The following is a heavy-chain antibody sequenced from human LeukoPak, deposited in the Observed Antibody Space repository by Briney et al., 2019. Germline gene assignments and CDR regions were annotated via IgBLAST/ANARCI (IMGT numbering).Heavy chain of an antibody. V-gene: IGHV1-2*02. CDR1: GYTFTGYY. Sequence: ASVKVSCKASGYTFTGYYMHWLRHAPGQGLEWMGWINPNSGGTNYAQKFQGRVTLTRDTSISTAYMELSRLRSDDTAVYYCASTYGDYVIDAFDIWGQGTMVTVSS. J-gene: IGHJ3*02. CDR3: ASTYGDYVIDAFDI. D-gene: IGHD4-17*01. CDR2: INPNSGGT.